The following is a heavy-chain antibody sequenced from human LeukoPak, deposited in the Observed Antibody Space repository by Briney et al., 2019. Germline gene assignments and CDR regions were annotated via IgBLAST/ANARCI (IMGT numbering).Heavy chain of an antibody. Sequence: SETLSLTCAVSGYSLSSGYHWGWIRQSPGKGLEWIGFMYHSGSTYYDPSLKSRVTISVDTSKNQFSLKLSSVTAADTAVYYCARRIVSSSSGFDYWGQGTLVTVSS. CDR3: ARRIVSSSSGFDY. CDR1: GYSLSSGYH. CDR2: MYHSGST. V-gene: IGHV4-38-2*01. D-gene: IGHD6-6*01. J-gene: IGHJ4*02.